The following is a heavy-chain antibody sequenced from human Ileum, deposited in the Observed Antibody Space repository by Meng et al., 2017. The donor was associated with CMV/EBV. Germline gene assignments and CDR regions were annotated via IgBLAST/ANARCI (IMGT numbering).Heavy chain of an antibody. J-gene: IGHJ4*02. CDR3: AREGAGY. CDR1: GFIVSSNY. Sequence: DVQLVESGGGLGQPGGSLRLSCAASGFIVSSNYMSWVRQPPGKGLEWVSVIYSGGITYYADSVKGRFTISRDNSKNTLFLQMNSLRAEDTAVYYCAREGAGYWGQGTLVTVSS. CDR2: IYSGGIT. D-gene: IGHD3-16*01. V-gene: IGHV3-66*01.